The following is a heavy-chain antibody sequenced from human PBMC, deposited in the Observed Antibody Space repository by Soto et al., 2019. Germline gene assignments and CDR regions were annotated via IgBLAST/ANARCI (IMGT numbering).Heavy chain of an antibody. V-gene: IGHV1-18*01. CDR3: ARDRDCSGGSCYRPGAFDI. CDR2: ISAYNGNT. Sequence: ASVKVSCKASGYTFTSYGISWVRQAPGQGLERMGWISAYNGNTNYAQKLQGRVTMTTDTSTSTAYMELRSLRSDDTAVYYCARDRDCSGGSCYRPGAFDIWGQGTMVTVSS. CDR1: GYTFTSYG. D-gene: IGHD2-15*01. J-gene: IGHJ3*02.